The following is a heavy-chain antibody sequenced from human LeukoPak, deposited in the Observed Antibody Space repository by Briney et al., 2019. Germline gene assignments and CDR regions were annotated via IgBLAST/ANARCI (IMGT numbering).Heavy chain of an antibody. D-gene: IGHD6-19*01. CDR3: ARGRRQWLEPPSDYYFYMGV. CDR2: NNDSGSS. V-gene: IGHV4-34*01. J-gene: IGHJ6*03. CDR1: GGSFSGHY. Sequence: SETLSLTCGVYGGSFSGHYWSWIRQPPGKGLEWIGENNDSGSSNYNPSFKSRVTLSVDTSKNQFSLKLSSVTAAGTAAYYCARGRRQWLEPPSDYYFYMGVWGKGTTVTVSS.